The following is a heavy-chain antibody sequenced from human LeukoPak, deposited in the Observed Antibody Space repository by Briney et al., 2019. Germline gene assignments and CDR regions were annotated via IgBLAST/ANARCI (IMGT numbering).Heavy chain of an antibody. D-gene: IGHD3-22*01. Sequence: GGSLRLSCEGSGFTFSNYWMGWVRRAPGKGLQWVANIKTDGSEKYYVDSVKGRFTISRDNAKNSLYLQMNSLRAEDTAVYYCATYSSLNRREFQFWGQGTLLTVSS. CDR2: IKTDGSEK. CDR1: GFTFSNYW. J-gene: IGHJ1*01. CDR3: ATYSSLNRREFQF. V-gene: IGHV3-7*01.